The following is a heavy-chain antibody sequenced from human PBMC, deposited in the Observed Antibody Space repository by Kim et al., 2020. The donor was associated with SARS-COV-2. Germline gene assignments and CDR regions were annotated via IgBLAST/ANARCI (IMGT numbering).Heavy chain of an antibody. V-gene: IGHV4-4*02. CDR2: GRP. CDR3: AKAQMDV. J-gene: IGHJ6*02. Sequence: GRPNYNPSLRRRVTISVDKSKNQFSLKLSSVAAADTAVYYCAKAQMDVWGQGTTVTVSS.